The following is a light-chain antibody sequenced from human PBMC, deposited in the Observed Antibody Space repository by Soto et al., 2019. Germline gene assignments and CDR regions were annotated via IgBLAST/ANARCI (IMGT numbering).Light chain of an antibody. CDR1: SSNIGKNA. Sequence: QSALTQPPSASATPGQRVIISCSGSSSNIGKNAVKWYQQFPGTAPKLLIHSDDQRPSGVPDRFSGSKSGTSASLTISGLQSEDEAHYYCGAWDDRLSALVFGGGTKVTV. CDR2: SDD. CDR3: GAWDDRLSALV. J-gene: IGLJ3*02. V-gene: IGLV1-44*01.